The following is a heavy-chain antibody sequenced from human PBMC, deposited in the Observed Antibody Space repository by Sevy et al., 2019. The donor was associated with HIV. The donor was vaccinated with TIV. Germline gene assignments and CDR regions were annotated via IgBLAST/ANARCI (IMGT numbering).Heavy chain of an antibody. Sequence: ASVKVSCKAYGYTFSDYYMHWVRQAPGQGLEWMGWINPNRGGTNYAHKFQGRVTMTRDTSISTAYMELSSLRSDDTAIYYCARGRRAYLLANGMDVWCQGTTVTVSS. J-gene: IGHJ6*02. CDR3: ARGRRAYLLANGMDV. V-gene: IGHV1-2*07. CDR2: INPNRGGT. CDR1: GYTFSDYY.